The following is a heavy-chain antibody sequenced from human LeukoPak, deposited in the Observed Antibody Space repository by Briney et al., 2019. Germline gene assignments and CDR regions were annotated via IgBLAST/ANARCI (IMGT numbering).Heavy chain of an antibody. J-gene: IGHJ4*02. D-gene: IGHD5-24*01. V-gene: IGHV1-69*13. CDR3: AREKATTYFDY. CDR2: IIPIFGTT. CDR1: GGTFSSYA. Sequence: ASVKVSCKASGGTFSSYAISWVRQAPGQGLEWMGGIIPIFGTTTYAQNFQGRVTITADESTDTAYMELSGLRSEDTAVYYCAREKATTYFDYWGQGTLVTVSS.